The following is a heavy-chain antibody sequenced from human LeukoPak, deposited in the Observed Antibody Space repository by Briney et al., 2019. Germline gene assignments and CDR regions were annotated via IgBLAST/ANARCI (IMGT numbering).Heavy chain of an antibody. Sequence: SETLSLTCAVSGGSISSSNWWSWVRQPPGKGLEWIGEIYHSGSTNYNPSLKSRVTISVDKSKNQFSPKLSSVTAADTAVYYCARDHAHCSSTSCYDGGYWGQGTLVTVSS. CDR1: GGSISSSNW. CDR3: ARDHAHCSSTSCYDGGY. V-gene: IGHV4-4*02. CDR2: IYHSGST. J-gene: IGHJ4*02. D-gene: IGHD2-2*01.